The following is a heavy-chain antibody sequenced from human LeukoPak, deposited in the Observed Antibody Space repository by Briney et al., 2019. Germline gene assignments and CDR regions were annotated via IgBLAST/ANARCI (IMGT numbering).Heavy chain of an antibody. CDR2: INWNGGST. D-gene: IGHD3-22*01. Sequence: GGSLRLSCAASGFTFDVYGMSWVRQAPGKGLEWVSGINWNGGSTGYADSVKGRFTISRDNAKNSLYLQMNSLRAEDTALYYCARERPITMILGRDAFDIWGQGTMVTVSS. CDR3: ARERPITMILGRDAFDI. J-gene: IGHJ3*02. CDR1: GFTFDVYG. V-gene: IGHV3-20*04.